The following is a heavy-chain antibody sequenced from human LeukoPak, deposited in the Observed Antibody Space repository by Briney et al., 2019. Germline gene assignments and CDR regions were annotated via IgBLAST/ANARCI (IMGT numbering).Heavy chain of an antibody. J-gene: IGHJ4*02. D-gene: IGHD2-15*01. CDR2: IHSSGST. CDR3: ARYCSGSSCYSWGYYFDY. Sequence: SETLSLTCTVSGGSISSGSYYWNWIRQPAGKGLEWIGRIHSSGSTNYNPSLKSRVTMSVDTSKNQFSLKLSSVTAADTAMYYCARYCSGSSCYSWGYYFDYWGQGTLVTVSS. V-gene: IGHV4-61*02. CDR1: GGSISSGSYY.